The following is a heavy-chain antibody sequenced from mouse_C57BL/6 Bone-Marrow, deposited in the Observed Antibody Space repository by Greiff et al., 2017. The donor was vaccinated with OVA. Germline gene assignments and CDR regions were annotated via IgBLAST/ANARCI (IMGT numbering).Heavy chain of an antibody. CDR2: IDPENGDT. Sequence: VQLQQSGAELVRPGASVKLSCTASGFNIKDDYMHWVKQRPEQGLEWIGWIDPENGDTEYASKFQGKATITADTSSNTAYLQLSSLTSEDTAVYYCTTVYDYYAMDYWGQGTSVTVSS. V-gene: IGHV14-4*01. D-gene: IGHD1-1*01. J-gene: IGHJ4*01. CDR3: TTVYDYYAMDY. CDR1: GFNIKDDY.